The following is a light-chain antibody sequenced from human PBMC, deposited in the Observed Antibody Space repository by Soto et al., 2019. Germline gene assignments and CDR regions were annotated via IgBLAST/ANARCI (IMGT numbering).Light chain of an antibody. Sequence: QSALTQPASVSGSPGQSITISCTGTSSDVGGYNYVSWYQQHPGKAPKLMIYDVSNRPSGVSNRFSGSKSGNPASLTISGLQAEDEADYSCRSYTSSSKVFGTGTKLTVL. V-gene: IGLV2-14*01. CDR2: DVS. CDR3: RSYTSSSKV. CDR1: SSDVGGYNY. J-gene: IGLJ1*01.